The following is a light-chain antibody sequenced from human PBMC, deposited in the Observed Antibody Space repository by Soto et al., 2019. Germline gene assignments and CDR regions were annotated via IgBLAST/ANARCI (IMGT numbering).Light chain of an antibody. CDR3: QSYDRSLMGV. J-gene: IGLJ3*02. Sequence: QSVLTQPPSVSGAPGQRVTISCTGSSSNIGAGYDVHWYQQLPGTAPKLLIYGNSNRPSGVPDRFSGSKSGTSASLAITGLQAEDEADYYCQSYDRSLMGVLGGGTKLTVL. CDR2: GNS. CDR1: SSNIGAGYD. V-gene: IGLV1-40*01.